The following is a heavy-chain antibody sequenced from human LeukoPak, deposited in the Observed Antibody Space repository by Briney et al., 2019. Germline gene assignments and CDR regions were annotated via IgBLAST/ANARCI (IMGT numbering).Heavy chain of an antibody. J-gene: IGHJ4*02. Sequence: GGSLRLSCAASGFTFSKYAMSWVRQAPGKGLKWISGISGSGGSTGYADSVKGRFTISRDNSNNSLYLLMNSLRAEDTATYYCVKESQYFFDNRSPTYFDHWGRGTLVTVSS. D-gene: IGHD3-22*01. CDR3: VKESQYFFDNRSPTYFDH. CDR2: ISGSGGST. CDR1: GFTFSKYA. V-gene: IGHV3-23*01.